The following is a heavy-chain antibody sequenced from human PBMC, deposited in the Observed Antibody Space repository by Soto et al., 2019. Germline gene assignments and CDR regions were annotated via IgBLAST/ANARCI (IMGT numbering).Heavy chain of an antibody. J-gene: IGHJ6*03. Sequence: SGPTLVKPTQTLTLTCTFSGFSLSTSGMCVSWIRQPPGKALEWLARIDWDDDKYYSTSLKTRLTISKDTSKNQVVLTMTNMDPVDTATYYCARILYNWNYANYYYYMDVWGKGTTVTVSS. CDR3: ARILYNWNYANYYYYMDV. CDR1: GFSLSTSGMC. V-gene: IGHV2-70*11. D-gene: IGHD1-7*01. CDR2: IDWDDDK.